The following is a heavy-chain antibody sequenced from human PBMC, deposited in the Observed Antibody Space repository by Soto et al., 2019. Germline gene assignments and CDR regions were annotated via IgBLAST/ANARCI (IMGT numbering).Heavy chain of an antibody. CDR3: AREDKTVSCPGGTCSPPRGIDV. CDR1: GGSMNNYY. Sequence: PSETLSHTCTVSGGSMNNYYWSWIRQPPGKGLEWIGYIYSSGSTNYSPSLSSRVTMSLDTSKSQFSLRLDSVSAADTAVYYCAREDKTVSCPGGTCSPPRGIDVWGQGTTVT. D-gene: IGHD2-8*02. CDR2: IYSSGST. J-gene: IGHJ6*02. V-gene: IGHV4-59*01.